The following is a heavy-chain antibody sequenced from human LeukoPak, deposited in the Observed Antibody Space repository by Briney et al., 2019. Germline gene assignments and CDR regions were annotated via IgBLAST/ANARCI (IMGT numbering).Heavy chain of an antibody. CDR3: ARDMTNYYYYYGMDV. CDR2: IIPILGIA. V-gene: IGHV1-69*04. Sequence: AASVKVSCKASGGTFSSYAISWVRQAPGQGLEWMGRIIPILGIANYAQKFQGRVTITADKSTSTAYMELSSLRSEDTAVYYCARDMTNYYYYYGMDVWGQGTTVTVSS. D-gene: IGHD4-11*01. J-gene: IGHJ6*02. CDR1: GGTFSSYA.